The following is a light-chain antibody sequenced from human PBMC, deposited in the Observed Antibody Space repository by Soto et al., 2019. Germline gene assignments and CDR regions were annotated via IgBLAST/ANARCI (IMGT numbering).Light chain of an antibody. Sequence: QSALTQPASVSGSPGQSITISFTGTSSDVGGYNYVSWYQQHPGKAPRLMIYEVSNRLSGVSNRFSGSKSGNTASLTISGLQAEYESDYYCRSYTSSSSYVFGVGTKRTVL. V-gene: IGLV2-14*01. CDR2: EVS. CDR1: SSDVGGYNY. J-gene: IGLJ1*01. CDR3: RSYTSSSSYV.